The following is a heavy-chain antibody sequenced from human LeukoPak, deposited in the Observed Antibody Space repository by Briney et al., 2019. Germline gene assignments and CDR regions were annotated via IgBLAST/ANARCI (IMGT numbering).Heavy chain of an antibody. CDR1: GGTFSSYA. Sequence: SVKVSRKASGGTFSSYAISWVRQAPGQGLEWMGGIIPIFGTANYAQKFQGRVTITADESTSTAYMELSSLRSEDTAVYYCARDIVVVPAAINGAFDAFDIWGQGTMVTVSS. D-gene: IGHD2-2*01. J-gene: IGHJ3*02. V-gene: IGHV1-69*13. CDR2: IIPIFGTA. CDR3: ARDIVVVPAAINGAFDAFDI.